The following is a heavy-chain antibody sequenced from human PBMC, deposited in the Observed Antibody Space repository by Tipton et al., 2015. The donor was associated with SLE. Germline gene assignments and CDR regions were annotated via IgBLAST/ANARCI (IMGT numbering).Heavy chain of an antibody. CDR1: GGAFSDYY. Sequence: TLSLTCAVYGGAFSDYYWTWIRQPPGKGLEWVGEINHSGSTNYNPSLKSRVTISGDTSKNQFSLKLSSVTAADTAVYYCARGVSGTVGEQWGQGTLVTVSS. V-gene: IGHV4-34*01. D-gene: IGHD5-12*01. CDR3: ARGVSGTVGEQ. J-gene: IGHJ1*01. CDR2: INHSGST.